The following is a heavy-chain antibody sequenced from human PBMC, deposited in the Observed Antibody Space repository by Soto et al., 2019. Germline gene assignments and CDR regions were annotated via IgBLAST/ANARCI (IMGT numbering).Heavy chain of an antibody. D-gene: IGHD2-21*02. J-gene: IGHJ4*02. V-gene: IGHV6-1*01. Sequence: SQTLSLTCAISGDSVSSNTVVWNWIRQSPSRGLEWLGRTYYRSKWSNDYAVSVKSRITINPDTFRNQFSLQLNSVTPEDTAIYYCARTRDSLFDYWGQGNPVTVSS. CDR3: ARTRDSLFDY. CDR1: GDSVSSNTVV. CDR2: TYYRSKWSN.